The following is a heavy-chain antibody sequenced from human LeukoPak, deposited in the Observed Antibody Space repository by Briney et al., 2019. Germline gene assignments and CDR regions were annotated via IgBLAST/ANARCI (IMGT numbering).Heavy chain of an antibody. CDR1: GFTFSSYS. CDR3: ARASAAAAPFDY. V-gene: IGHV3-21*01. CDR2: ISSSSSYI. J-gene: IGHJ4*02. D-gene: IGHD6-13*01. Sequence: GGSLRLSCAASGFTFSSYSMNWVRQAPGKGLEWVSSISSSSSYIYYADSVKGRFTISRDNAKNSLYLQMNSLRAEDTAVYYCARASAAAAPFDYWGQGTLVTVSS.